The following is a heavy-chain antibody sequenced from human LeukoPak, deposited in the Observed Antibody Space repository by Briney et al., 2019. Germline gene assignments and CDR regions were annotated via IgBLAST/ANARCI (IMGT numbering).Heavy chain of an antibody. J-gene: IGHJ4*02. V-gene: IGHV3-23*01. CDR2: ISGSGGST. Sequence: GGSLRLYCAASGFTFSSYAMSWVRQAQGKGLEWVSAISGSGGSTYYADSVKGRFTISRDNSKNTLYLQMNSLRAEDTAVYYCAKNPEYDFWSGDVDYWGQGTLVTVSS. D-gene: IGHD3-3*01. CDR3: AKNPEYDFWSGDVDY. CDR1: GFTFSSYA.